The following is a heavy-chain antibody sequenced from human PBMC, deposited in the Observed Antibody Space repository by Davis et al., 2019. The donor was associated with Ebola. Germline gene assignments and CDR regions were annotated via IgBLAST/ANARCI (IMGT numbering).Heavy chain of an antibody. V-gene: IGHV3-48*03. J-gene: IGHJ6*02. D-gene: IGHD3-3*01. CDR3: ARGGFWSGIYYYYYGMDV. Sequence: PGVSLRLSCAASGFTFSSYEMNWVRQAPGKGLEWVSYISSSGSTIYYADSVKGRFTISRDNAKNSLYLQMNSLRAEDTAVYYCARGGFWSGIYYYYYGMDVWGQGTTVTVSS. CDR2: ISSSGSTI. CDR1: GFTFSSYE.